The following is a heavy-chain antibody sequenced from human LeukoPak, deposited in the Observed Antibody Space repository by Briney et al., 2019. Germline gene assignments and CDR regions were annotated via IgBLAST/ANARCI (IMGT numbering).Heavy chain of an antibody. CDR2: IGTSGSTA. J-gene: IGHJ4*02. D-gene: IGHD3-10*02. Sequence: GGSLRLSCAASGFTFSNYEINWVRQAPGKGLEWVSCIGTSGSTAYYADSVKGRFTNSRDNAKNSLFLQMNTLTAEDTAVYYCARGALHVFDYWGQGTPVTVSS. V-gene: IGHV3-48*03. CDR3: ARGALHVFDY. CDR1: GFTFSNYE.